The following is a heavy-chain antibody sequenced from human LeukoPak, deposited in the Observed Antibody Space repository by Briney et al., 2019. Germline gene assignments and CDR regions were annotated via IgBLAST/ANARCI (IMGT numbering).Heavy chain of an antibody. V-gene: IGHV3-23*01. D-gene: IGHD1-26*01. CDR3: ARDILGATTSL. Sequence: GGSLRLSCAASEFPFSTHGMNWVRQAPGKGLEWVSGVSPSGDITYYADSVKGRFTISRDNSNNTLYLQMNSLRAEDTAVYYCARDILGATTSLWGQGTLVSVSS. CDR2: VSPSGDIT. J-gene: IGHJ4*02. CDR1: EFPFSTHG.